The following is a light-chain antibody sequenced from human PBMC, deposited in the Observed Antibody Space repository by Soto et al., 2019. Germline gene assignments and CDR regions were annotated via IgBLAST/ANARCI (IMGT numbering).Light chain of an antibody. CDR1: QSISSW. Sequence: DIQMTQSPSTLSASVGDRVTITCRASQSISSWLAWYQQKPGKAPKLLIYDASSLESGVPSRFSGSGSGTEFTLTICSLQPDDFATYYCQQYNSYLVTFGGGTKVEIK. CDR3: QQYNSYLVT. CDR2: DAS. V-gene: IGKV1-5*01. J-gene: IGKJ4*01.